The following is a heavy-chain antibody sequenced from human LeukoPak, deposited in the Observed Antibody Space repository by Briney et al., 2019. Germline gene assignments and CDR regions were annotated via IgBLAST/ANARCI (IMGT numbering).Heavy chain of an antibody. J-gene: IGHJ4*02. CDR1: GYTLTELS. CDR2: FDPEDGET. CDR3: ARSVSSSPFDY. Sequence: ASVKVSCKVSGYTLTELSMHWVRQAPGKGLEWMGGFDPEDGETIYAQKFQGRVTITRDTSASTAYMELSSLRSEDTAVYYCARSVSSSPFDYWGQGTLVTVSS. V-gene: IGHV1-24*01. D-gene: IGHD6-6*01.